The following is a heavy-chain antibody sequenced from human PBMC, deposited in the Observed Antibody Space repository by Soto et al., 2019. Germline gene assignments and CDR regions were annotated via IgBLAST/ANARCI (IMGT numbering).Heavy chain of an antibody. CDR3: AKTSRRGGWPTYYYYGMDV. CDR1: GYSFTSYW. CDR2: IDPTDSYT. Sequence: EVQLVQSGAEVKKPGESLRISRKGSGYSFTSYWITWVRQMPGKGLEWMGKIDPTDSYTKYSPSFQGHVTISADKSMSTAYLQWSSLKASDTAMYYCAKTSRRGGWPTYYYYGMDVWGQGTTVTVSS. V-gene: IGHV5-10-1*03. J-gene: IGHJ6*02. D-gene: IGHD6-19*01.